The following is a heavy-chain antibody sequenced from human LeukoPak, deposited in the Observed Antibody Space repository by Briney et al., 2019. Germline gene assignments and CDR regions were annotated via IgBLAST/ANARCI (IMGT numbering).Heavy chain of an antibody. V-gene: IGHV4-34*01. CDR3: ARVLGPFDY. D-gene: IGHD3/OR15-3a*01. CDR2: INHSGST. CDR1: GGSFSGYY. Sequence: SETLSLTRAVYGGSFSGYYWSWIRQPPGKGLEWIGEINHSGSTNYNPSLKSRVTISVDTSKNQFSLKLSSVTAADTAVYYCARVLGPFDYWGQGTLDTVSS. J-gene: IGHJ4*02.